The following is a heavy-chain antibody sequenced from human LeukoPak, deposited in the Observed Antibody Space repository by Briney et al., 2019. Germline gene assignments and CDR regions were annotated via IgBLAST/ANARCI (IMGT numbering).Heavy chain of an antibody. Sequence: GASVKVSCKASGYTFTSYAMHQVRQAPGQRLEWMGWINAGNGNTKYSQKFQGRVTITRDTSASTAYMELSSLRSEDTAVYYCARYDSSGYTPPYGMDVWGQGTTVTVSS. CDR1: GYTFTSYA. V-gene: IGHV1-3*01. D-gene: IGHD3-22*01. CDR3: ARYDSSGYTPPYGMDV. J-gene: IGHJ6*02. CDR2: INAGNGNT.